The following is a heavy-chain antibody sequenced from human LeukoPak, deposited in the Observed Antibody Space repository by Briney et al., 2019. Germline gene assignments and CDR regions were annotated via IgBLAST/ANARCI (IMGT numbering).Heavy chain of an antibody. D-gene: IGHD2-2*01. CDR3: ARHSRAYSSTSGTFEY. V-gene: IGHV4-59*08. CDR1: GASISDYY. Sequence: PSETLSLTCTVSGASISDYYWSWIRQPPGKGLEWFGYIYYTGSTKYNPSLESRVTISIDTSKNHLYLKLSSVTAADTAMYYCARHSRAYSSTSGTFEYRGQGTLVTVSS. J-gene: IGHJ4*02. CDR2: IYYTGST.